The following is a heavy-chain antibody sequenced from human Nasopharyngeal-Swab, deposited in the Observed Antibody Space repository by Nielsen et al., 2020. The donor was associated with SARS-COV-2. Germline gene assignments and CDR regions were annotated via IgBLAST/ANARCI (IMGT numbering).Heavy chain of an antibody. CDR1: GFTFDDYA. J-gene: IGHJ5*02. D-gene: IGHD1-26*01. Sequence: LKISCAASGFTFDDYAMHWVRQAPGKGLEWVSGISWNSGSIGYAGSVKGRFTISRDNAKNSLYLQMNSLRAEDTALYYCAKGSSWEAYNWFDPWGQGTLVTVSS. V-gene: IGHV3-9*01. CDR3: AKGSSWEAYNWFDP. CDR2: ISWNSGSI.